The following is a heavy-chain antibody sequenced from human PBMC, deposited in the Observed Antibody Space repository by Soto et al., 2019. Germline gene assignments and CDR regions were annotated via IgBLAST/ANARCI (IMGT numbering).Heavy chain of an antibody. D-gene: IGHD5-12*01. Sequence: SETLSLTCTVSGCSISSGDYYWSWIRQPPGKGLEWIGYIYYSGSTYYNPSLKSRVTISVDTSKNQFSLKLSSVTAADTAVYYCARGGYSGYDRDNWFDPWGQGTLVTVSS. J-gene: IGHJ5*02. CDR3: ARGGYSGYDRDNWFDP. V-gene: IGHV4-30-4*01. CDR1: GCSISSGDYY. CDR2: IYYSGST.